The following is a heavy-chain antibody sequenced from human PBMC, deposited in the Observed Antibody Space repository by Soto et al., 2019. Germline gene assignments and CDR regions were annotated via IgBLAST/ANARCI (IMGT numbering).Heavy chain of an antibody. V-gene: IGHV1-69*08. CDR3: ARDPHYYGSGSYDY. J-gene: IGHJ4*02. CDR2: IIPILGIA. D-gene: IGHD3-10*01. Sequence: QVQLVQSGAEVKKPGSSVKVSCKASGGTFSSYTISWVRQAPGQGLEWMGRIIPILGIANYAQKFQGRVTXXAXNXXSTAYMELSSMRSEDTAVYYCARDPHYYGSGSYDYWGQGTLVTVSS. CDR1: GGTFSSYT.